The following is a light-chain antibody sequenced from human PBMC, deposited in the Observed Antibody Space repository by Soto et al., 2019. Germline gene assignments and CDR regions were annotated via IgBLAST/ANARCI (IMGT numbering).Light chain of an antibody. CDR3: SSYSGSSPQV. CDR2: EVS. CDR1: SSDVGGYNY. Sequence: QSALTQPASVSGSPGQSITISCTGTSSDVGGYNYVSWYQQHPGKAPQLMIYEVSNRPSGVSNRFSGSNSGNTASLTISGLQAEDEADYYCSSYSGSSPQVFGGGTKVTVL. J-gene: IGLJ3*02. V-gene: IGLV2-14*01.